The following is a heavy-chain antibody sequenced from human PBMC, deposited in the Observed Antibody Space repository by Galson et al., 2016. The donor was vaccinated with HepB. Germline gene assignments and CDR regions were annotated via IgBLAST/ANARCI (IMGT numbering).Heavy chain of an antibody. CDR2: ISSSSSYI. V-gene: IGHV3-21*01. CDR3: ASLFSAAVAGYWYFDL. J-gene: IGHJ2*01. CDR1: GFTFSSYS. Sequence: SLRLSCAASGFTFSSYSMNWVRQAPGQGLERVSSISSSSSYIYYADSVKGRFTISRDNAKNSLYLQMNSLRAEDTAVYYCASLFSAAVAGYWYFDLWGRGTLVTVSS. D-gene: IGHD6-19*01.